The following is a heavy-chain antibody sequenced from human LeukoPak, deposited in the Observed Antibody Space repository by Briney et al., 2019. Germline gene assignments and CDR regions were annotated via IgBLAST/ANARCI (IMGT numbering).Heavy chain of an antibody. Sequence: SSETLSLTCTVSGGSISSYYWSWIRQPPGKGLEWIGYIYYSGSTNYNPSLKSRVTISVDTSKNQFSLKLSSVTAADTAVYYCAISYDSSGLNPYAFDIWGQGTMVTVSS. CDR3: AISYDSSGLNPYAFDI. D-gene: IGHD3-22*01. V-gene: IGHV4-59*01. CDR1: GGSISSYY. CDR2: IYYSGST. J-gene: IGHJ3*02.